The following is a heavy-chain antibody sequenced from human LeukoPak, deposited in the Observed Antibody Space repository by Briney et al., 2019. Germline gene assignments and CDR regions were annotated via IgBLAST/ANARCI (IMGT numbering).Heavy chain of an antibody. J-gene: IGHJ5*02. V-gene: IGHV4-59*01. CDR2: IYYSGST. CDR1: GGSISSYY. D-gene: IGHD6-19*01. Sequence: SETLSLTRTVSGGSISSYYWSWIRQPPGKGLEWIGYIYYSGSTNYNPSPKSRVTISVDTSKNQFSLKLSSVTAADTAVYYCARGYSSGWYVNWFDPWGQGTLVTVSS. CDR3: ARGYSSGWYVNWFDP.